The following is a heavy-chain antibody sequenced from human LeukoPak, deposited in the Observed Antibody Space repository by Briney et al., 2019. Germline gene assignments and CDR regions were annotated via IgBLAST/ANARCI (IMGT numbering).Heavy chain of an antibody. CDR3: ARWGSSGWYFQH. CDR1: GGSISSYY. Sequence: SETLSLTCTVSGGSISSYYWSWIRQPPGKGLEWIGYIYYSGSTNYNPPLKSRVTISVDTSKNQFSLKLSSVTAADTAVYYCARWGSSGWYFQHWGQGTLVTVSS. D-gene: IGHD6-19*01. V-gene: IGHV4-59*01. CDR2: IYYSGST. J-gene: IGHJ1*01.